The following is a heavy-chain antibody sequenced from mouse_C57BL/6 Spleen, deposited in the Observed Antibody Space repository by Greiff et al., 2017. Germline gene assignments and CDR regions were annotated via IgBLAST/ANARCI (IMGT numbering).Heavy chain of an antibody. J-gene: IGHJ3*01. CDR1: GYTFTSYW. Sequence: EVQLQQSGTVLARPGASVKMSCKTSGYTFTSYWMHWVKQRPGQGLEWIGAIYPGNSDTSYNQKFKGKAKLTAVTSARTAYMELSSLTNEDSAVYYCTRMRALGRGFAYWGQGTLVTVSA. V-gene: IGHV1-5*01. D-gene: IGHD4-1*01. CDR2: IYPGNSDT. CDR3: TRMRALGRGFAY.